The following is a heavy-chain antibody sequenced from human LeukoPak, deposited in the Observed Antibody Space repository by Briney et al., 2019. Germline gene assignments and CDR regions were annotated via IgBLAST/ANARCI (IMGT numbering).Heavy chain of an antibody. CDR1: GFTFTTYW. CDR3: AGGECYSGAVNDLHFGS. Sequence: GGSLRLPCTASGFTFTTYWKSWVRQAPGRGLEWVASIRQDGSDKYYVDSVKGRFTISRDNARNSLNLQMNSLRADDTAVFFCAGGECYSGAVNDLHFGSWGQRPLVTVSS. CDR2: IRQDGSDK. V-gene: IGHV3-7*01. D-gene: IGHD2-15*01. J-gene: IGHJ4*02.